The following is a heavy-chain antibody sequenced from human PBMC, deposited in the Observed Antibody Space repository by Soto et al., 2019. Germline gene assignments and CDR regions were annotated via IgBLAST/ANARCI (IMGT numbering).Heavy chain of an antibody. J-gene: IGHJ6*02. V-gene: IGHV3-48*03. Sequence: GGSLRLSCAASGFTFSSYEMNWVRQTPGKGLEWVSYISSSGSTIYYADSVKGRFTISRDNAKNSLYLQMNSLRAEDTAVYYCARVMIVVTYYGMDVWGQGTTVTVSS. CDR1: GFTFSSYE. CDR3: ARVMIVVTYYGMDV. D-gene: IGHD3-22*01. CDR2: ISSSGSTI.